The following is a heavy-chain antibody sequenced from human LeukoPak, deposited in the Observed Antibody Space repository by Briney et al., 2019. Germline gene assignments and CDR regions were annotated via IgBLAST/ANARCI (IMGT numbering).Heavy chain of an antibody. CDR2: ISYDGSNK. CDR3: ARPITMIVVVITEFDY. Sequence: GGSLRLSCAASGFTFSSYAMHWVRQAPGKGLEWVAVISYDGSNKYYADSVKGRFTISRDNSKNTLYLQMNSLRAEDTAVYYCARPITMIVVVITEFDYWGQGTLVTVSS. J-gene: IGHJ4*02. V-gene: IGHV3-30-3*01. CDR1: GFTFSSYA. D-gene: IGHD3-22*01.